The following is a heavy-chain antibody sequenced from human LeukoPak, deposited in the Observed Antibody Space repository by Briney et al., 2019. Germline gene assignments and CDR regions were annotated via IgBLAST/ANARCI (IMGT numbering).Heavy chain of an antibody. V-gene: IGHV1-69*04. CDR3: ASSTSSSSDDAFDI. CDR1: GGTFSSYA. CDR2: IIPILGIA. J-gene: IGHJ3*02. D-gene: IGHD6-13*01. Sequence: ASVKVSCKASGGTFSSYAISWVRQAPGQGLEWMGRIIPILGIANYAQKFQGRVTITADKSTSTAYMELSSLRSEDTAVYYCASSTSSSSDDAFDIWGQGTMVTVSS.